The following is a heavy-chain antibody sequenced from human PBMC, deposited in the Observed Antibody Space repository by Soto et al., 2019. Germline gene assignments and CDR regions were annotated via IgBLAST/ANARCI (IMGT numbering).Heavy chain of an antibody. CDR2: TYYRSKWYN. V-gene: IGHV6-1*01. CDR3: ARGSWDDVSGHYYMDV. CDR1: GDSVSSNSAG. Sequence: QVQLQQSGPGLVKPSQTLSLTCDISGDSVSSNSAGWNWIRQTPSRGLEWLGRTYYRSKWYNNYAVSVKSRVSVNPDTAKNQFSLQLNSVTPEDTAVYYCARGSWDDVSGHYYMDVWGKGTTVTGSS. D-gene: IGHD1-1*01. J-gene: IGHJ6*03.